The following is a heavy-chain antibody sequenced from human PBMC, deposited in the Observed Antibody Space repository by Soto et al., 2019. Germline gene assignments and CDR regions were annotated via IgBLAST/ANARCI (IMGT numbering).Heavy chain of an antibody. J-gene: IGHJ5*02. V-gene: IGHV1-69*02. CDR2: IIPILGIA. CDR1: GGTFSSYT. Sequence: QVQLVQSGAEVKKPGSSVKVSCKASGGTFSSYTISWVRQAPGQGLEWMGRIIPILGIANYAQKFQGRVTITADKSTSTAYMELSSLRSDETAGYYCARHHPKGYCPNGVCYYNWFDPWGHGTLVTVSS. CDR3: ARHHPKGYCPNGVCYYNWFDP. D-gene: IGHD2-8*01.